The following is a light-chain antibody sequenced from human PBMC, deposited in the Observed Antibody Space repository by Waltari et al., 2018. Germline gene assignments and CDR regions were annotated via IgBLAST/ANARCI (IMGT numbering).Light chain of an antibody. CDR3: QQSYSTPLT. CDR1: QSIRSN. Sequence: DIQMTQSPSSLSASVGDRVTITCRASQSIRSNLNWYQQKPGKARKPLIYAATSLQRGVPSRFSGSGSGTDFTLTISSLQPVDFATYSCQQSYSTPLTFGGGTKVEIK. J-gene: IGKJ4*01. V-gene: IGKV1-39*01. CDR2: AAT.